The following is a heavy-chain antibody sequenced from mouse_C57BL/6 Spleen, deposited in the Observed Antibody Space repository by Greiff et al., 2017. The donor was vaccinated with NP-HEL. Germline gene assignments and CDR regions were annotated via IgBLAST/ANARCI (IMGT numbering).Heavy chain of an antibody. D-gene: IGHD1-1*01. CDR1: GYTFTSYW. Sequence: VQLQQSGAELVRPGTSVKLSCKASGYTFTSYWMHWVKQRPGQGLEWIGVIDPSDSYTNYNQKFKGKATLTVDTSSSTAYMQLSSLTSEDSAVYYCARGTVGAMDYWGQGTSVTVSS. V-gene: IGHV1-59*01. CDR3: ARGTVGAMDY. CDR2: IDPSDSYT. J-gene: IGHJ4*01.